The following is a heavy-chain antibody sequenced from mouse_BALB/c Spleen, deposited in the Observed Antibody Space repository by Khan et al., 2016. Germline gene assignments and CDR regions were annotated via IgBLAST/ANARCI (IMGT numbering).Heavy chain of an antibody. CDR2: INTYNGEP. Sequence: QLQLVQSGPELKKPGETVKISCKASGYTFTNYGMNWVKQAPGKDLKWMGWINTYNGEPTYADDFKGRFAFSLETSASTAYLQINNLRNEDTATYFCAEGYRSRPVAMDYWGQGTSVTVSS. CDR3: AEGYRSRPVAMDY. V-gene: IGHV9-3-1*01. J-gene: IGHJ4*01. D-gene: IGHD2-14*01. CDR1: GYTFTNYG.